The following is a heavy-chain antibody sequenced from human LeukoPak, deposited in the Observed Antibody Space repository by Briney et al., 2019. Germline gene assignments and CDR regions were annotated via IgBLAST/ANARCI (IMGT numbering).Heavy chain of an antibody. CDR1: GYSISSGYY. Sequence: SETLSLTCTVSGYSISSGYYWGWIRQPPGKGLEWIGSIYHSGSTYYNPSLKSRVTISVDTSKNQFSLKLSSVAAADTAVYYCARRGGRLGSNFDYWGQGTLVTVSS. CDR2: IYHSGST. J-gene: IGHJ4*02. CDR3: ARRGGRLGSNFDY. V-gene: IGHV4-38-2*02. D-gene: IGHD5/OR15-5a*01.